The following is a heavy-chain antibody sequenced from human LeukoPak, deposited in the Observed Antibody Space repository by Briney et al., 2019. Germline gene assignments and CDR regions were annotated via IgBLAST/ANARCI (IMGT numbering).Heavy chain of an antibody. CDR1: GYTFTSYD. V-gene: IGHV1-8*03. CDR2: VNPNSGNT. Sequence: GASVKVSCKASGYTFTSYDINWVRQATGQGLEWMGWVNPNSGNTGYAQKFQGRVTITRNTSISTAYMELSSLRSEDTAVYYCARGPTRYYYYYMDVWGKGTTVTVSS. CDR3: ARGPTRYYYYYMDV. J-gene: IGHJ6*03.